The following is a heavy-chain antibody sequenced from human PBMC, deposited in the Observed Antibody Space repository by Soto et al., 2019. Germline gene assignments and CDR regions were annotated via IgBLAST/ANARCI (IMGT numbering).Heavy chain of an antibody. CDR3: ARDAGGASSWYNY. CDR1: GFIFDEYA. CDR2: ISWNSGTI. V-gene: IGHV3-9*01. D-gene: IGHD6-13*01. Sequence: LRLSCAASGFIFDEYAMHWVRQGPGKGLEWVSGISWNSGTIAYADSVKGRFTISRDNAKSSLYLQMNSLRAEDTALYYCARDAGGASSWYNYWGQGTLVTVSS. J-gene: IGHJ4*02.